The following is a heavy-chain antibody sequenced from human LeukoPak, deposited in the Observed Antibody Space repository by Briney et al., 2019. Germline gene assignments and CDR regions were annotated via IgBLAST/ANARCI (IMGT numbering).Heavy chain of an antibody. V-gene: IGHV4-4*07. D-gene: IGHD2/OR15-2a*01. J-gene: IGHJ5*02. CDR1: GGSISSYY. Sequence: SETLSLTCTAPGGSISSYYWSWIRQPAGKGLEWIGRIYTSGSTNYNPSLKSRVTMSVDTSGNQFSLKLSSVTAADTAVYYCARDLYNWFDPWGQGTLVTVSS. CDR3: ARDLYNWFDP. CDR2: IYTSGST.